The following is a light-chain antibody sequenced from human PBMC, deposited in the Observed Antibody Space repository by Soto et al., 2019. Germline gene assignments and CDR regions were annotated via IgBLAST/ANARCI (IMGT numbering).Light chain of an antibody. Sequence: QSALTKPASVSGSPGQSITISCTGTSSDIGSYNLVSWYQQHPGKAPKLMIYEGSKRPSGVSNRFSDSKSGNTASLTISGLQAEDEADYYCCSYAGSNTWVFGGGTKLTVL. CDR3: CSYAGSNTWV. J-gene: IGLJ3*02. CDR2: EGS. CDR1: SSDIGSYNL. V-gene: IGLV2-23*01.